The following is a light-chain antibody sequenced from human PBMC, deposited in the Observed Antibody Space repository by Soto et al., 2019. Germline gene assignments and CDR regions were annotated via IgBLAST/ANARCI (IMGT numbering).Light chain of an antibody. CDR3: QQYNSYST. Sequence: DIQLTQSPSTLSGPVGDRVTSACLAIQTGSSLLAWYQQQPGEAPKLLIYKASSLESGVPSRFSGGGSGTEFTLTISRLQPDDVATYYCQQYNSYSTFGQGTRLEIK. CDR2: KAS. J-gene: IGKJ5*01. CDR1: QTGSSL. V-gene: IGKV1-5*03.